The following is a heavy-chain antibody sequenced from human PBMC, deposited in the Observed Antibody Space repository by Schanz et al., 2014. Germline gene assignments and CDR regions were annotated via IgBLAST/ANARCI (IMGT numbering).Heavy chain of an antibody. J-gene: IGHJ4*02. CDR1: GFTFSSYS. D-gene: IGHD6-13*01. Sequence: EVQLVESGGGLVKPGGSLRLSCAASGFTFSSYSMNWVRQAPGKGLEWVSSISSSSSYIYYADSVKGRFTISRDNAKNSLYLQMNSLRAEDTAVYYCAKGRGSWGYFFDYWGQGTLVTVSS. CDR2: ISSSSSYI. V-gene: IGHV3-21*01. CDR3: AKGRGSWGYFFDY.